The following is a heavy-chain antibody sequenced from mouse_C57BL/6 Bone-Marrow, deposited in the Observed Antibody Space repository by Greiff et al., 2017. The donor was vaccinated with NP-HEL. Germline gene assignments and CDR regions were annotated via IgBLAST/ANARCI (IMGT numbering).Heavy chain of an antibody. D-gene: IGHD2-3*01. CDR3: ARRDGYYPLYAMDY. J-gene: IGHJ4*01. CDR2: ISYDGSN. V-gene: IGHV3-6*01. Sequence: ESGPGLVKPSQSLSLTCSVTGYSITSGYYWNWIRQFPGNKLEWMGYISYDGSNNYNPSLKNRISITRDTSKNQFFLKLNSVTTEDTATYYCARRDGYYPLYAMDYWGQGTSVTVSS. CDR1: GYSITSGYY.